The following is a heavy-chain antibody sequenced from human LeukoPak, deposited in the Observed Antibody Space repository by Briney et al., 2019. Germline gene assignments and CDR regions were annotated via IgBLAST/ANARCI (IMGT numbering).Heavy chain of an antibody. CDR1: GYTFTSYG. J-gene: IGHJ4*02. CDR2: ISAYDGNT. D-gene: IGHD1-1*01. V-gene: IGHV1-18*01. CDR3: ASGTTAPYYFDY. Sequence: ASVKVSCKASGYTFTSYGISWVRQAPGQGLEWMGWISAYDGNTNYAQKLQGRVTMTTDTSTSTAYMELRSLRSDDTAVYYCASGTTAPYYFDYWGQGTLVTVSS.